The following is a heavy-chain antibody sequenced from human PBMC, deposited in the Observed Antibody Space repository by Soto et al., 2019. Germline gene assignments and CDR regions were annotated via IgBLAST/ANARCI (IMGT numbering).Heavy chain of an antibody. CDR2: INPNSGGT. D-gene: IGHD6-13*01. CDR1: GYTFTGYY. J-gene: IGHJ4*02. Sequence: GASVKVSCKASGYTFTGYYMHWVRQAPGQGLEWMGWINPNSGGTNYAQKFQGRVTMTRDTSISTAYMELSRLRSDDTAVYYCERDKEAAGNRAFFDYWGQGTLVTVYS. V-gene: IGHV1-2*02. CDR3: ERDKEAAGNRAFFDY.